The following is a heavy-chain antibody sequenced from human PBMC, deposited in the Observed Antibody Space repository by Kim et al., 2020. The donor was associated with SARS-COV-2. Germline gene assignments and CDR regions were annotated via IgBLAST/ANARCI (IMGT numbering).Heavy chain of an antibody. V-gene: IGHV4-59*01. CDR2: IYYSGST. Sequence: SETLSLTCTVSGGSISSYYWSWIRQPPGKGLEWIGYIYYSGSTNYNPSLKSRVTISVDTSKNQFSLKLSSVTAADTAVYYCARGAPLTCYPYNWFDPWGQGTLVTVSS. D-gene: IGHD3-9*01. CDR3: ARGAPLTCYPYNWFDP. CDR1: GGSISSYY. J-gene: IGHJ5*02.